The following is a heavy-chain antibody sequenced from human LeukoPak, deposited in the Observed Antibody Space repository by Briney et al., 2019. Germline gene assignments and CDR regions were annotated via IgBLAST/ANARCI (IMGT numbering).Heavy chain of an antibody. V-gene: IGHV3-49*03. CDR1: GFTFGDYA. Sequence: GGSLRLSCTASGFTFGDYAMSWFRQAPGKGLEWVGFIRSKAYGGTSEYAASVKGRFPISRDDSNRIAYLQRNSLKTEDTAVYYCTRDVLPYGDHPGAFDIWGQGTMVAVSS. CDR3: TRDVLPYGDHPGAFDI. D-gene: IGHD4-17*01. CDR2: IRSKAYGGTS. J-gene: IGHJ3*02.